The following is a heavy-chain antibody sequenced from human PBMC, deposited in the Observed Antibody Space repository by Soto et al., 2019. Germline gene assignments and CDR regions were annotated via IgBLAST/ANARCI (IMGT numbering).Heavy chain of an antibody. D-gene: IGHD5-12*01. CDR3: ARWSGYADA. CDR1: GFSFSTYS. J-gene: IGHJ4*02. CDR2: LSGGGANT. Sequence: GGSLRLSCVASGFSFSTYSMAWVRQAAGKGPQWVSGLSGGGANTFYIDSVRGRFTIAVDNSQNTVYLQMDSLRADDTAVYYCARWSGYADAWGQGTRVTVSS. V-gene: IGHV3-23*01.